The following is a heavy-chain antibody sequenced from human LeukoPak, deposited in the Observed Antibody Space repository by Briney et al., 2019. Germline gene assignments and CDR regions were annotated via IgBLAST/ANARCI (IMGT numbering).Heavy chain of an antibody. CDR1: GGTFSSYA. Sequence: SVKVSCKAYGGTFSSYAISWVRQAPGQGLEWMGGIIPIFGTANYAQKFQGRVTITADESTSTGYMELSSLRSEDTAVYYCASKRGYSYGLDYWGQGTLVTVSS. J-gene: IGHJ4*02. CDR3: ASKRGYSYGLDY. CDR2: IIPIFGTA. D-gene: IGHD5-18*01. V-gene: IGHV1-69*13.